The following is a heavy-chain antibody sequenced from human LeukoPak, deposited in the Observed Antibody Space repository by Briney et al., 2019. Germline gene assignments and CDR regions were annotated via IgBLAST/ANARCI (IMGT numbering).Heavy chain of an antibody. Sequence: SETLSLTCTVSGYSISSGYYWGWIRQPPGKGLERIGIIYHSGRTDYNPSLKSRVTISVDTSKNQFSLKLSSVTAADTAVYYCARVPYGDLSNNWFDPWGQGTLVTVSS. V-gene: IGHV4-38-2*02. CDR3: ARVPYGDLSNNWFDP. CDR1: GYSISSGYY. CDR2: IYHSGRT. J-gene: IGHJ5*02. D-gene: IGHD4-17*01.